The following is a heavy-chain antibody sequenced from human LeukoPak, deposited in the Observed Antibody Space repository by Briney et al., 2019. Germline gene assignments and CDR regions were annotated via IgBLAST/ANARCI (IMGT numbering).Heavy chain of an antibody. CDR1: GGSFSGYY. Sequence: SETLSLTCAVYGGSFSGYYWSWIRQPPGKGLEWIGEINHSGSTNYNPSLKSRVTISVDTSKNRFSLKLSSVTAADTAVYYCARAWDYWGQGTLVTVSS. J-gene: IGHJ4*02. V-gene: IGHV4-34*01. CDR3: ARAWDY. CDR2: INHSGST.